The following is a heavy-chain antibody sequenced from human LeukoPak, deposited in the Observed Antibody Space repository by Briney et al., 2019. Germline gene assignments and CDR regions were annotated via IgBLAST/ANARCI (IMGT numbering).Heavy chain of an antibody. CDR1: GFTFSDYY. CDR2: ISSSGTTI. J-gene: IGHJ1*01. V-gene: IGHV3-11*01. CDR3: ARDGAAVTTHLGFFQH. D-gene: IGHD4-17*01. Sequence: GGSLRLSCAVSGFTFSDYYMSWIRQAPGKGLEWVSYISSSGTTIYYADSVKGRFTISGDNTKNSLYLQMNGLRAEDTAVYYCARDGAAVTTHLGFFQHWGQGTLVTVSS.